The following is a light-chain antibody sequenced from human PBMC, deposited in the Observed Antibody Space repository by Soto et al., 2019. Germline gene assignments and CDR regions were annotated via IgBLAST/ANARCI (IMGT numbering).Light chain of an antibody. V-gene: IGKV1-39*01. CDR2: AAS. J-gene: IGKJ1*01. CDR3: QQSYSTPWT. CDR1: QSISNY. Sequence: DIQLTQSPSSLSASVGDRVTLTCLASQSISNYLNWYQQKPGKAPKLLIYAASSLQSGVPSRFSGSGSGTDFTLTISSLQPEDFATYYCQQSYSTPWTFGQGTKVDI.